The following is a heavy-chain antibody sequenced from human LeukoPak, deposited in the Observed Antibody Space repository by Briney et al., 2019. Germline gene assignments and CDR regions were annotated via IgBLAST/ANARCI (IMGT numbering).Heavy chain of an antibody. D-gene: IGHD5-24*01. CDR3: AKGGLGGYNAVFDH. Sequence: GGSLRLSCATSGFTFVGNAMSWVRQAPGKGLESVSGVSGSDGSSHYADSVKGRFTISEDNSKNTLHLQMNSLRAEDTAVYYRAKGGLGGYNAVFDHWGQGTLVTVSS. J-gene: IGHJ4*02. CDR2: VSGSDGSS. V-gene: IGHV3-23*01. CDR1: GFTFVGNA.